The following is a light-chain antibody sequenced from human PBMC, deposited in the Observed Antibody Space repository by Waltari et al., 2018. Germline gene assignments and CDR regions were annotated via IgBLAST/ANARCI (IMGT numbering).Light chain of an antibody. CDR2: GAS. V-gene: IGKV3-20*01. CDR3: LQYGSLPST. CDR1: QFVANNF. J-gene: IGKJ3*01. Sequence: EIVLTQSPGTLSLSPGERVTLSCRASQFVANNFLAWYQHRRGQAPRLLIYGASTRATGSPDSFSGGGSGTVFALTVTRLEPEDFAVYYCLQYGSLPSTFGPGTTVDVK.